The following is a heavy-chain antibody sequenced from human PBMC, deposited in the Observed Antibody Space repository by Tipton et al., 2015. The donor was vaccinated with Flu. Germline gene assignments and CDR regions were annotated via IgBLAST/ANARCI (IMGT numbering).Heavy chain of an antibody. Sequence: TLSLTCSVSGASISDYYWNWIRQCPGKGLEWLAHISYSGTTDYNPSLKSRLTVSADTSKNQFSLKLTSVTATDTAIYYCASAPTMTTFFFWGQGTLVTVSS. V-gene: IGHV4-59*08. CDR3: ASAPTMTTFFF. J-gene: IGHJ4*02. CDR2: ISYSGTT. CDR1: GASISDYY. D-gene: IGHD4-17*01.